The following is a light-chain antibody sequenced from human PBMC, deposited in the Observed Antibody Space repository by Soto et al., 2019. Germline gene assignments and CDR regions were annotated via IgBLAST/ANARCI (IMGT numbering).Light chain of an antibody. V-gene: IGLV2-8*01. Sequence: QAVVTQPPSASGSPGQSVTISCTGTSSDVGGYNYVSWYQQHPGKAPKLMIYEVSKRPSGVPDRFSGSKSGNTASLTVSWLQAEDEADYYCSSYAGSNNYVVFGGGTKLTVL. CDR2: EVS. CDR3: SSYAGSNNYVV. J-gene: IGLJ2*01. CDR1: SSDVGGYNY.